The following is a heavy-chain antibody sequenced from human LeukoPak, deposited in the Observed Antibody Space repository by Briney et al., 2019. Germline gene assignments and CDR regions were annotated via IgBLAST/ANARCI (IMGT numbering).Heavy chain of an antibody. CDR2: IKPTGGST. J-gene: IGHJ3*01. D-gene: IGHD3-22*01. CDR3: ARPGDSTGSDAIDF. V-gene: IGHV1-46*01. CDR1: GYIFINYY. Sequence: ASVKGSCKASGYIFINYYMHWVRQAPGQGLEWMGIIKPTGGSTSYAQKLQDRINMTRDMSTTTFYMELSSLRSEDTAVYYCARPGDSTGSDAIDFWGQGTMVTVSS.